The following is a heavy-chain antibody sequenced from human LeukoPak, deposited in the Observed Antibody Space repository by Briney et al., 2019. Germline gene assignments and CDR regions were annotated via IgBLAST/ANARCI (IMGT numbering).Heavy chain of an antibody. CDR2: IRNKAKSYTT. V-gene: IGHV3-72*01. J-gene: IGHJ4*02. CDR3: ARVVAAVGSDYFDC. D-gene: IGHD6-13*01. CDR1: GLTFSDHY. Sequence: PGGSLRLSCAASGLTFSDHYMDWVRQAPGKGLEWVGRIRNKAKSYTTEYAASVKGRFTISRDDSKNSLYLQMNSLKTEDTAVYYCARVVAAVGSDYFDCWGQGTQVTVSS.